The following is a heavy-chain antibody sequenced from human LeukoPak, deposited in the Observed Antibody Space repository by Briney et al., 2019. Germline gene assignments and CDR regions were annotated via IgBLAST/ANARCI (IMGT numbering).Heavy chain of an antibody. Sequence: GRSLSLSCAASGFTFRSYGMHWVRQAPGKGLEWVAVIWYDGSNKFYADFVKGRFTISRDNSKNTLHLQMNSLGAEDTAVYYCARDTFQDCSGPRCYPTHFDYWGQGTTVTVSS. J-gene: IGHJ4*02. CDR3: ARDTFQDCSGPRCYPTHFDY. CDR1: GFTFRSYG. CDR2: IWYDGSNK. D-gene: IGHD2-15*01. V-gene: IGHV3-33*01.